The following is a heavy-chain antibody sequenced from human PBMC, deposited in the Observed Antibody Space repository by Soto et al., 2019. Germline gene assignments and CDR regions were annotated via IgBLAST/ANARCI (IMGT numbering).Heavy chain of an antibody. CDR2: IYHSGTT. CDR1: GGSISSGGYS. CDR3: ARAHYGDYGYGMDV. D-gene: IGHD4-17*01. Sequence: QLQLQESGSGLVKPSQTLSLTCAVSGGSISSGGYSWSWIRQPPGKGLEWIGYIYHSGTTYSNPSLKSRVTISVDRSKNQFSLKLRSVTAADTAVYYCARAHYGDYGYGMDVWGQGTTVTVSS. J-gene: IGHJ6*02. V-gene: IGHV4-30-2*01.